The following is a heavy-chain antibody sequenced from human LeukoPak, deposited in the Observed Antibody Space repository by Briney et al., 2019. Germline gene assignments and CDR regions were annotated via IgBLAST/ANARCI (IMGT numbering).Heavy chain of an antibody. CDR3: ARHSITMLRAPGHWFDP. J-gene: IGHJ5*02. V-gene: IGHV4-34*01. CDR1: GGSFSGYY. D-gene: IGHD3-10*01. CDR2: INHSGST. Sequence: SETLSLTCAVYGGSFSGYYWSWIRQPPGKGLEWIGEINHSGSTNYNPSLKSRVTISVDTSKNHFSLKMNSVTAADTAVYYCARHSITMLRAPGHWFDPWGQESLVTVSS.